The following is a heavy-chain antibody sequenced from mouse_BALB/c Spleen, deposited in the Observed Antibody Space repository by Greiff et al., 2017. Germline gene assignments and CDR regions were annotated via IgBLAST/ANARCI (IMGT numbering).Heavy chain of an antibody. V-gene: IGHV1-87*01. CDR1: GYTFTSYW. Sequence: VQLQQSGAELARPGASVKLSCKASGYTFTSYWMQWVKQRPGQGLEWIGAIYPGDGDTRYTQKFKGKATLTADKSSSTAYMQLSSLASEDSAVYYCARSYYGSSWFAYWGQGTLVTVSA. J-gene: IGHJ3*01. CDR2: IYPGDGDT. CDR3: ARSYYGSSWFAY. D-gene: IGHD1-1*01.